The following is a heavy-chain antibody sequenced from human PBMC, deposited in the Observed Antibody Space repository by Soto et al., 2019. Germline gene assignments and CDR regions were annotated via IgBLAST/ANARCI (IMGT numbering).Heavy chain of an antibody. CDR3: ARVGYCSGRSCFKRTYYYYGMDV. J-gene: IGHJ6*02. Sequence: ASVKVSCKASGYTFTSYGISWVRQAPGQGLEWMGWISAYNGNTNYAQKLQGRVTMTTDTSTSTAYMELRSLRSDDTAVYYCARVGYCSGRSCFKRTYYYYGMDVWGHGTTVTVSS. D-gene: IGHD2-15*01. CDR1: GYTFTSYG. CDR2: ISAYNGNT. V-gene: IGHV1-18*04.